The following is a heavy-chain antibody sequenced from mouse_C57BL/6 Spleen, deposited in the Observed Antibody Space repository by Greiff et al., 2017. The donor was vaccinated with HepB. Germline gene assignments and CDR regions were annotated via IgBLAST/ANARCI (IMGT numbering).Heavy chain of an antibody. CDR2: INPYNGGT. Sequence: EVQLQQSGPVLVKPGASVKMSCKASGYTFTDYYMNWVKQSHGKSLKWIGVINPYNGGTSYNQKFKGKATLTVDKSSSTAYMELNSLTSEDSAVYYCARCPIYYDYDEEDYFDYWGQGTTLTVSS. CDR3: ARCPIYYDYDEEDYFDY. J-gene: IGHJ2*01. V-gene: IGHV1-19*01. CDR1: GYTFTDYY. D-gene: IGHD2-4*01.